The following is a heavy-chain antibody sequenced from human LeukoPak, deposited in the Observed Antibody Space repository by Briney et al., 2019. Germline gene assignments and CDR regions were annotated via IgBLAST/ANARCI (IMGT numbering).Heavy chain of an antibody. CDR1: GFTFSSYD. Sequence: GGSLRLSCAASGFTFSSYDMHWVRQATGKGLEWVSAIGTAGDTYYPGSVKGRFTISRENAKNSLYLQMNSLRAGDTAVYYCARALPIAVAGTGTGDYWGQGTLVTVSS. D-gene: IGHD6-19*01. V-gene: IGHV3-13*01. CDR2: IGTAGDT. CDR3: ARALPIAVAGTGTGDY. J-gene: IGHJ4*02.